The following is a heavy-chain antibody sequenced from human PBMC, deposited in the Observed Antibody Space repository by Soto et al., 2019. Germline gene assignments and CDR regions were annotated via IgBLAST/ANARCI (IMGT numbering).Heavy chain of an antibody. Sequence: GSLRLSCAASGFTFSNAWMSWVRQAPGKGLEWVGRIKSKTDGGTTDYAAPVKGRFTISRDDSKNTLYLQMNSLKTEDTAVYYCTVDYDVLRFLEGPPDYYYYYMDVWGKGTTVTVSS. CDR2: IKSKTDGGTT. CDR3: TVDYDVLRFLEGPPDYYYYYMDV. V-gene: IGHV3-15*01. J-gene: IGHJ6*03. CDR1: GFTFSNAW. D-gene: IGHD3-3*01.